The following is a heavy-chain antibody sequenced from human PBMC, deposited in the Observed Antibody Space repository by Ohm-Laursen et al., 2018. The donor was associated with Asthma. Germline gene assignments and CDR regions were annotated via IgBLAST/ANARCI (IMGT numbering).Heavy chain of an antibody. CDR3: ARELLVQGYYYGMDV. CDR2: IYYSGST. J-gene: IGHJ6*02. Sequence: GTLSLTCIVSGGSISSYYWSWIRQPPGKGLEWIGYIYYSGSTNYNPSLKSRVTISVDTSKNQFSLKLSSVTAADTAVYYCARELLVQGYYYGMDVWGQGTTVTVSS. V-gene: IGHV4-59*01. CDR1: GGSISSYY. D-gene: IGHD2-8*02.